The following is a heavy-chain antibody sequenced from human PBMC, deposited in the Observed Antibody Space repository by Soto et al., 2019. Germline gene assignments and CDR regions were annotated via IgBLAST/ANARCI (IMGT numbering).Heavy chain of an antibody. CDR3: AKDIGTYPGMDTYYLDH. Sequence: QVQLVESGGGVVQPGSSLRLSCAASGFSFTTFAMHWVRQAPGKGLEWVADIAYDGSKKDSVESVKGRVTISRDNSKKKLDLHMNRLRAEDSALYYCAKDIGTYPGMDTYYLDHWCQGTLVTVSS. V-gene: IGHV3-30*18. J-gene: IGHJ4*02. CDR2: IAYDGSKK. D-gene: IGHD1-1*01. CDR1: GFSFTTFA.